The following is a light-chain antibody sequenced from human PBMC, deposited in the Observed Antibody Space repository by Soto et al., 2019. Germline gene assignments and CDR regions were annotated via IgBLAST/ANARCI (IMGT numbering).Light chain of an antibody. Sequence: DIQMTHSPSSLSASGGDIVTITCRASQSISSYLNWYQQKPGKAPKLLIYAASSLQSGVPSRFSGSGSGTDFTLTISSLQPEDFATYYCQQSYSTPPTFGQGTKVDI. CDR1: QSISSY. V-gene: IGKV1-39*01. CDR2: AAS. J-gene: IGKJ1*01. CDR3: QQSYSTPPT.